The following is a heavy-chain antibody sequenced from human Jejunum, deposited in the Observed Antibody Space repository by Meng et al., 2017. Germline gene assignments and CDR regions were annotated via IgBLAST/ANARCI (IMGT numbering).Heavy chain of an antibody. CDR1: GGSISSVYW. D-gene: IGHD5-18*01. J-gene: IGHJ4*02. CDR3: ARGGYYSFDY. V-gene: IGHV4-4*02. CDR2: IYHSGST. Sequence: ARRQESGPGLVKPSETLSPTCAVSGGSISSVYWWTWVRQSPGKGLEWIGEIYHSGSTNYNPSLKSRVTISVDKSKNQFSLKLTSVTAADTAVYYCARGGYYSFDYWGQGTLVTVSS.